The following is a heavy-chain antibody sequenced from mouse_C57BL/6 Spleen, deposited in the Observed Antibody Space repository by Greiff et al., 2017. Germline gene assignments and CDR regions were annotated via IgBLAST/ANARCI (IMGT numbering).Heavy chain of an antibody. CDR1: GYSITSGYY. V-gene: IGHV3-6*01. J-gene: IGHJ4*01. Sequence: EVQVVESGPGLVKPSQSLSLTCSVTGYSITSGYYWNWIRQFPGNKLEWMGYISYDGSNNYNPSLKNRISITRDTSKNQFFLKLNSVTTEDTATYYCARGYSNYAMDYWGQGTSVTVSS. CDR3: ARGYSNYAMDY. D-gene: IGHD2-5*01. CDR2: ISYDGSN.